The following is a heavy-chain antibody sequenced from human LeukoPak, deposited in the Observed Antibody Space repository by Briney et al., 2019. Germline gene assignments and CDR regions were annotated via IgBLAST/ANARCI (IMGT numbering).Heavy chain of an antibody. Sequence: ASVKVSCKASGYTFTGYYMHWVRHPPGPGLEWRGWSNPNSGGTNYAQKFQGRVTMTRDTSISNAYMELSRLRSDDTAVYYCARDKRSAFDIWGQGTMVTVSS. CDR3: ARDKRSAFDI. V-gene: IGHV1-2*02. CDR2: SNPNSGGT. CDR1: GYTFTGYY. J-gene: IGHJ3*02.